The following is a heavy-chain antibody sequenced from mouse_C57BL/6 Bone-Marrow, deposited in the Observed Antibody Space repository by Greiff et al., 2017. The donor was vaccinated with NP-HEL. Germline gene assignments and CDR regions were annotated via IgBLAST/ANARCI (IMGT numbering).Heavy chain of an antibody. D-gene: IGHD4-1*01. CDR2: IDPENGDI. Sequence: VQLQQSGAELVRPGASVKLSCTASGFNIKDDYMHWVKQSPEQGLEWIGWIDPENGDIEYASKFQGKATITADTSSNTAYLQLSSLTSADTAVYNCTSGGIYYAMDYWGQGTSVTVSS. V-gene: IGHV14-4*01. CDR1: GFNIKDDY. CDR3: TSGGIYYAMDY. J-gene: IGHJ4*01.